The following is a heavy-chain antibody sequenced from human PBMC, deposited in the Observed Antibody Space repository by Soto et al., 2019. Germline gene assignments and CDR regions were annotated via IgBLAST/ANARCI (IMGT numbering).Heavy chain of an antibody. D-gene: IGHD1-26*01. CDR3: AGYVYETGWDLPCGP. CDR2: ISNDGSEK. V-gene: IGHV3-30*03. CDR1: GFTFRTYG. J-gene: IGHJ5*02. Sequence: QVQLVESGGGVVQPGRSLRLSCAASGFTFRTYGMHWVRQAPGKGPEWLAGISNDGSEKYFADSVKGRFANASNNSKRRLFHQVTSLRDDDTAVYSCAGYVYETGWDLPCGPWGEGTLVIVSS.